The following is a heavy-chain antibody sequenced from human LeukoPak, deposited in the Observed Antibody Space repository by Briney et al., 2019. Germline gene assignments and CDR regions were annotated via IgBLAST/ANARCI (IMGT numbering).Heavy chain of an antibody. CDR2: VFYSGST. V-gene: IGHV4-59*01. D-gene: IGHD4-23*01. CDR3: ACYGGKGAYFDY. J-gene: IGHJ4*02. Sequence: PSETLSLTCTVSGGSISSYYWNWIRQPPGKGLEWIGYVFYSGSTNYNPSLKSRVTISVDTSKNQFSLKLSSVTAADTAMYFCACYGGKGAYFDYWGQGILVTVSS. CDR1: GGSISSYY.